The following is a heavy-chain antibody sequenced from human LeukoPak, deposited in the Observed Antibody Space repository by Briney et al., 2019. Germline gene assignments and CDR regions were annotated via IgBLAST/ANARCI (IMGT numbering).Heavy chain of an antibody. CDR1: GGSFSGYY. CDR3: ARRHCSSTSCYLPKYYFDY. D-gene: IGHD2-2*01. V-gene: IGHV4-34*01. Sequence: SETLPLTCAVYGGSFSGYYWSWIRQPPGKGLEWIGEINHSGSTNYNPSLKSRVTISVDTSKNQFSLKLSSVTAADTAVYYCARRHCSSTSCYLPKYYFDYWGQGTLVTVPS. J-gene: IGHJ4*02. CDR2: INHSGST.